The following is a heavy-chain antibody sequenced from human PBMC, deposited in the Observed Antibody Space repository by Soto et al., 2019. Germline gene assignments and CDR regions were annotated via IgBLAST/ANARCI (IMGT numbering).Heavy chain of an antibody. D-gene: IGHD6-19*01. J-gene: IGHJ4*02. V-gene: IGHV3-21*01. Sequence: EVQLVESGGGLVKPGGSLRLSCAASGFTFSSYSMNWVRQAPGKGLEWVSSISSSSSYIYYADSVKGRFTISRDNAKNSLYLQMNSLRDEDTAVYYCARKTEQWLVHFDYWGQGTLVTVSS. CDR2: ISSSSSYI. CDR1: GFTFSSYS. CDR3: ARKTEQWLVHFDY.